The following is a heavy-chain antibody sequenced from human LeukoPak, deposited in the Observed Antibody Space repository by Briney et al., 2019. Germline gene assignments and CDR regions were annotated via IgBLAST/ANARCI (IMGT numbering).Heavy chain of an antibody. D-gene: IGHD3-22*01. CDR3: ARAWGRYDSSGYYSDT. CDR2: ISYDGSNK. Sequence: GGSLRLSCAASGFTFSSYAMHWVRQAPGKGLEWGAVISYDGSNKYYADSVKGRFTISRDNSKNTLYLQMNSLRAEDTAVYYCARAWGRYDSSGYYSDTWGQGTMVTVSS. CDR1: GFTFSSYA. J-gene: IGHJ3*02. V-gene: IGHV3-30*04.